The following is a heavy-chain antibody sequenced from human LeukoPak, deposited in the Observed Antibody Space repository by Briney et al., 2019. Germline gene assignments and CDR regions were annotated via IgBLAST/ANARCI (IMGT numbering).Heavy chain of an antibody. J-gene: IGHJ3*02. CDR1: GGTFSSYA. Sequence: GASVKVSCKASGGTFSSYAISWVRQAPGQGLEWMGGIIPIFGTANYAQKFQGRVTITADESTSTAYMELRSLRSDDTAVYYCARHGGITIFGVAQPGGAFDIWGQGTVVTVSS. CDR2: IIPIFGTA. CDR3: ARHGGITIFGVAQPGGAFDI. V-gene: IGHV1-69*01. D-gene: IGHD3-3*01.